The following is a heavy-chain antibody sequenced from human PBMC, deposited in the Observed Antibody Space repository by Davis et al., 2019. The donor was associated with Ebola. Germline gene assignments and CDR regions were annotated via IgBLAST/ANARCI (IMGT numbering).Heavy chain of an antibody. CDR1: GYTFTGYY. D-gene: IGHD6-19*01. J-gene: IGHJ4*02. CDR3: ARDTNTGWREPYYFDY. CDR2: INPNSGGT. V-gene: IGHV1-2*06. Sequence: ASVKVSCKASGYTFTGYYMHWVRQAPGQGLDWMGRINPNSGGTNYAQKFQGRVTMTRDTSISTAYMELSRLRSDDTAVYYCARDTNTGWREPYYFDYWGQETLVTVSS.